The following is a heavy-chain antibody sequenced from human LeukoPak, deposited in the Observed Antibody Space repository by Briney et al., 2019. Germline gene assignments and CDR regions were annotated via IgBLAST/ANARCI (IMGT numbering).Heavy chain of an antibody. CDR1: GYTFTSNY. CDR3: ARDDGDYDRFDY. D-gene: IGHD4-17*01. J-gene: IGHJ4*02. Sequence: ASVKVSCKASGYTFTSNYIHWVRQAPGQGLEWMGWISAYNGNTNYAQKLQGRVTMTTDTSTSTAYMELRSLRSDDTAVYYCARDDGDYDRFDYWGQGTLVTVSS. CDR2: ISAYNGNT. V-gene: IGHV1-18*04.